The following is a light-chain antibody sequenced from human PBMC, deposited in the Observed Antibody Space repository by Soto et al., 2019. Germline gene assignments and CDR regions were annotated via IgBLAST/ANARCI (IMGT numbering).Light chain of an antibody. CDR2: GAS. CDR3: QQYNNWPRT. J-gene: IGKJ1*01. CDR1: QSVSSN. V-gene: IGKV3-15*01. Sequence: EIVLAQSPAPLSVSPVEISSLPCGASQSVSSNLAWYQQKPGQAPRLLIYGASTRGAGIPATFSGSGSGTEFTLTISSLQSEDFAVYYCQQYNNWPRTFGQGTKVDIK.